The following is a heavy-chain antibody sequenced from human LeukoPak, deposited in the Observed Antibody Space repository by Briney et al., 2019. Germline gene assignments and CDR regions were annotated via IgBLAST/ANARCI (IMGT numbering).Heavy chain of an antibody. D-gene: IGHD6-6*01. J-gene: IGHJ6*03. CDR1: GGSISSGSYY. CDR3: ARLRSSIAARRGYYYYMDV. CDR2: IYTSGST. V-gene: IGHV4-61*02. Sequence: KPSQTLSLTCTVSGGSISSGSYYWSWIRQPAGKGLEWIGRIYTSGSTNYNPSLKSRVTISVDTSKNQFSLKLSSVTAADTAVYYCARLRSSIAARRGYYYYMDVWGKGTTVTISS.